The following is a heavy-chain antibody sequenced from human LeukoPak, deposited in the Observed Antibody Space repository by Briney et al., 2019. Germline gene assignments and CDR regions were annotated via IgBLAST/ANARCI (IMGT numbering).Heavy chain of an antibody. D-gene: IGHD6-19*01. CDR1: GFTFSSYA. J-gene: IGHJ4*02. CDR2: ISYDGSNK. CDR3: ARGIAVAGTGDY. V-gene: IGHV3-30*14. Sequence: GGSLRLSCAASGFTFSSYAMHWVRQAPGKGLDWVALISYDGSNKYYADSVKGRFTISRDNSKNTLYLQMNSLRAEDTAVYYCARGIAVAGTGDYWGQGTLVTVSS.